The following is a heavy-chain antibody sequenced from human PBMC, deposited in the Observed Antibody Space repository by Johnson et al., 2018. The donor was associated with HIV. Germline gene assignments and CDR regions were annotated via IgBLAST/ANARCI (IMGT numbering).Heavy chain of an antibody. CDR1: GFTFDDYG. V-gene: IGHV3-20*04. Sequence: MQLVESGGGVVQPGRSLRLSCAASGFTFDDYGMSWVRQAPGKGLEWVSGINWNGGSTGYADSVRGRFTISSAYAKNSLYLQMNSLRAEDTALYYCEREGSGSWGRKRGPVKADAFDIWGQGTMVTVSS. CDR3: EREGSGSWGRKRGPVKADAFDI. D-gene: IGHD1-26*01. J-gene: IGHJ3*02. CDR2: INWNGGST.